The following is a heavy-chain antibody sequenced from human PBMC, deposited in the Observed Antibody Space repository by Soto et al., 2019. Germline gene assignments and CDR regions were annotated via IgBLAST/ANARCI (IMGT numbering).Heavy chain of an antibody. CDR1: GDSVSSNTAS. J-gene: IGHJ5*02. V-gene: IGHV6-1*01. CDR3: AKGDNLGPKTGYAFDP. D-gene: IGHD5-12*01. CDR2: TYYRSKWYN. Sequence: SQTLSLTCAISGDSVSSNTASWNWIRQSPSRGLEWLGRTYYRSKWYNDYAVSVKSRIIINPDTSNNQFSLQLNSVTPEDTAVYFCAKGDNLGPKTGYAFDPWGQGIMVTVSS.